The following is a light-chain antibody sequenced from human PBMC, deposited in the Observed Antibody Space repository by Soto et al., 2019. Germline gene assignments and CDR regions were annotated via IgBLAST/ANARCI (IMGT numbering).Light chain of an antibody. CDR1: SSDVGGYNY. V-gene: IGLV2-14*03. CDR3: NSYTTSSTLV. J-gene: IGLJ3*02. Sequence: QSALTQPASVSGSPGQSITISCTGTSSDVGGYNYVSWYQHHPGKAPKLLIYNVSDWPSGVSNRFSGSKSGNTASLTISGLQAEDEADYYCNSYTTSSTLVFGGGTKLTVL. CDR2: NVS.